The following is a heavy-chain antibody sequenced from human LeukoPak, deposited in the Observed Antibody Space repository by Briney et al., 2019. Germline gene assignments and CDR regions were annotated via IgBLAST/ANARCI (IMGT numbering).Heavy chain of an antibody. CDR1: GFTFSSYS. J-gene: IGHJ4*02. D-gene: IGHD1-26*01. V-gene: IGHV3-21*01. Sequence: GGSLRLSCAASGFTFSSYSMNWVRQAPGKGLEWVSSISSSSSYIYYADSVKGRFTISRDNARNSLYLQMNSLRAEDTAVYYCARDASGSQGYWGQGALVTVSS. CDR2: ISSSSSYI. CDR3: ARDASGSQGY.